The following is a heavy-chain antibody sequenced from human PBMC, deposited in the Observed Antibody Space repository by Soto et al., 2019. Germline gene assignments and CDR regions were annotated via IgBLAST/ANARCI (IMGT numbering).Heavy chain of an antibody. CDR2: ISWNSRSI. D-gene: IGHD6-19*01. Sequence: PGGSLRLSCAASGFTFDDYAMHWVRQAPGKGLEWVSGISWNSRSIGYADSVKGRFTISRDNAKNSLYLQMNSLRAEDTALYYCAKHSSGWYGAFDIWGQGTMVTVSS. CDR1: GFTFDDYA. V-gene: IGHV3-9*01. CDR3: AKHSSGWYGAFDI. J-gene: IGHJ3*02.